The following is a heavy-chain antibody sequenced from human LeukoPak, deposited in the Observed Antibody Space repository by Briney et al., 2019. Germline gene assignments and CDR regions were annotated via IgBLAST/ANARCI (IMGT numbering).Heavy chain of an antibody. CDR1: GFTFSSYD. D-gene: IGHD6-13*01. V-gene: IGHV3-13*01. CDR3: ARGGPAVGIAAAGTFDY. CDR2: IGTAGDT. J-gene: IGHJ4*02. Sequence: PGGSLRLSCAASGFTFSSYDMHWVRQATGKGLEWVSAIGTAGDTYYPGSVKGRFTISRENAKNSLYLQMNSLRAEDTAVYYCARGGPAVGIAAAGTFDYWGQGTLVTVSS.